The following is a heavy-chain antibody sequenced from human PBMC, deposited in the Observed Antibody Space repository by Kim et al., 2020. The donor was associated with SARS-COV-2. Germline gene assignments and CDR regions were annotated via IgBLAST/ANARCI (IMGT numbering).Heavy chain of an antibody. Sequence: PSLKSRVTISVDTSKNQFSLKLSSVTAADTAVYYCARDRRKRDGYYYFDYWGQGTLVTVSS. D-gene: IGHD2-21*01. V-gene: IGHV4-59*01. CDR3: ARDRRKRDGYYYFDY. J-gene: IGHJ4*02.